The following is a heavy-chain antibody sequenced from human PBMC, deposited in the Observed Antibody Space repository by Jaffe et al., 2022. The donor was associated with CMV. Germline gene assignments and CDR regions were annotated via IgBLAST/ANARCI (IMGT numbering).Heavy chain of an antibody. D-gene: IGHD6-6*01. J-gene: IGHJ5*02. V-gene: IGHV2-5*01. CDR3: AHSLWLAARQGVGNWFDP. CDR2: IYWNDDK. CDR1: GFSLSTSGVG. Sequence: QITLKESGPTLVKPTQTLTLTCTFSGFSLSTSGVGVGWIRQPPGKALEWLALIYWNDDKRYSPSLKSRLTITKDTSKNQVVLTMTNMDPVDTATYYCAHSLWLAARQGVGNWFDPWGQGTLVTVSS.